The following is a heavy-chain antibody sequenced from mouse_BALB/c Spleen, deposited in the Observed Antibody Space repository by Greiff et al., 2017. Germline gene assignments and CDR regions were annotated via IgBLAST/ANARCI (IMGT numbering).Heavy chain of an antibody. CDR2: INPSNGRT. V-gene: IGHV1S81*02. Sequence: QVQLKESGAELVKPGASVKLSCKASGYTFTSYWMHWVKQRPGQGLEWIGEINPSNGRTNYNEKFKSKATLTVDKSSSTAYMQLSSLTSEDSAVYYCARTTVPPFDYWGQGTTRTVSS. CDR3: ARTTVPPFDY. D-gene: IGHD1-1*01. CDR1: GYTFTSYW. J-gene: IGHJ2*01.